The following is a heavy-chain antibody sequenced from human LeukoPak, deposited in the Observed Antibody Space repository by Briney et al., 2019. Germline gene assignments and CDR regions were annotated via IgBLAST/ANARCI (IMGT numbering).Heavy chain of an antibody. V-gene: IGHV3-74*01. Sequence: GGSLRLSCAASGLTLSGYWMHWVRQAPGKGLVWVSRINGDASSTSYADSVKGRFTISRDNAKSTLYLQMNSLRVEDTAVYYCTRARGNAYGYFEYWGQGTLVTVSS. J-gene: IGHJ4*02. CDR3: TRARGNAYGYFEY. D-gene: IGHD5-18*01. CDR2: INGDASST. CDR1: GLTLSGYW.